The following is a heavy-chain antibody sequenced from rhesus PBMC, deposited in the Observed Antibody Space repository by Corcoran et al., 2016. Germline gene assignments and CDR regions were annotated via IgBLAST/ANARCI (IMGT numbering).Heavy chain of an antibody. CDR2: IYGSTTRT. Sequence: QVQLQESGPGVVKPSETLSLTCAVSGGSISDSYRWSWIRQPPGKGLEWIGYIYGSTTRTNYTPSLKSRVTISKATSKNQFSLKLSSVTTADTAVYYCARDIAAAGTFDYWGQGVLVTVSS. CDR1: GGSISDSYR. D-gene: IGHD6-31*01. CDR3: ARDIAAAGTFDY. V-gene: IGHV4S10*01. J-gene: IGHJ4*01.